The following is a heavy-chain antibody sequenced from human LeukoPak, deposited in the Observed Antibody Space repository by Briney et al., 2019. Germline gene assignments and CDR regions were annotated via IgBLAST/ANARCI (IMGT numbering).Heavy chain of an antibody. CDR2: NGAADDT. V-gene: IGHV3-13*04. D-gene: IGHD1-26*01. CDR3: ARGSGSHFDY. J-gene: IGHJ4*02. Sequence: PGGSLRLSCAASGFTFNNYDMFWVRQTTGKGLEWLSTNGAADDTYYPGSVRGRFTISRESAKDSLYLQTNSLRAGDTAVYYCARGSGSHFDYWGQGTLVTVSS. CDR1: GFTFNNYD.